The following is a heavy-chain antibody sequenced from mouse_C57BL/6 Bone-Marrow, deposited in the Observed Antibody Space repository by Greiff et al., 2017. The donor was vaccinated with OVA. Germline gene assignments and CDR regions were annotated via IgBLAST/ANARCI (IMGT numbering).Heavy chain of an antibody. V-gene: IGHV1-76*01. D-gene: IGHD2-4*01. CDR3: ARCDYDGGFAY. J-gene: IGHJ3*01. CDR2: IYPGSGNT. CDR1: GYTFTDYY. Sequence: VKLQESGAELVRPGASVKLSCKASGYTFTDYYINWVKQRPGQGLEWIARIYPGSGNTYYNEKFKGKATLTAEKSSSTAYMQLSSLTSEDSAVYFCARCDYDGGFAYWGQGTLVTVSA.